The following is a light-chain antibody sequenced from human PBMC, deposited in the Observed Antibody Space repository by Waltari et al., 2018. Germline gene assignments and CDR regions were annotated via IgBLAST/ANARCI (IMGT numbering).Light chain of an antibody. V-gene: IGLV1-44*01. CDR3: AAWDYSLDGHVL. CDR2: RNN. J-gene: IGLJ2*01. CDR1: NSHVGSNS. Sequence: QSVLTQPPSASGTPGQRVTISCSGRNSHVGSNSVNWYQQVPGTAPKLLIYRNNQRPSGVPDRFSGSKSGTSASLAISGLQSEDEADYYCAAWDYSLDGHVLFGGGTKLTVL.